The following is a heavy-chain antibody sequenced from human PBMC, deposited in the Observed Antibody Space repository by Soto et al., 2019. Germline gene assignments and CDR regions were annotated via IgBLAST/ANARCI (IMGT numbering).Heavy chain of an antibody. CDR3: AKSHPITVISLDY. Sequence: GGSLRLSCAASGFTFSNVWMNWVRQAPGKGLEWVGRIKSKTDGSNKYYADSVKGRFTISRDNTKSALYLQMNSLRAEDTAVYYCAKSHPITVISLDYWGQGILVTV. CDR1: GFTFSNVW. V-gene: IGHV3-30*18. CDR2: KSKTDGSNK. J-gene: IGHJ4*02. D-gene: IGHD3-16*02.